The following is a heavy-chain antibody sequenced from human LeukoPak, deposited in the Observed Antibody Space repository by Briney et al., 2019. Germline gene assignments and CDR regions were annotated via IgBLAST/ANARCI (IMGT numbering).Heavy chain of an antibody. CDR1: GGSFSGYY. CDR2: INHSGST. V-gene: IGHV4-34*01. Sequence: SETLSLTCAVYGGSFSGYYWNWIRQPPGKGLEWIGEINHSGSTNYNPSLKSRVTISVDTSKNQFSLKLSSVTAADTAVYYCARRGALWFFRWGQGTLVTVSS. CDR3: ARRGALWFFR. J-gene: IGHJ4*02. D-gene: IGHD3-10*01.